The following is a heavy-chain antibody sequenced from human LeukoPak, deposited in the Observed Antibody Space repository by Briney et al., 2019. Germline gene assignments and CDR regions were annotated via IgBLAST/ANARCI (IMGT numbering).Heavy chain of an antibody. V-gene: IGHV4-39*07. J-gene: IGHJ6*02. D-gene: IGHD1-26*01. CDR1: GGSISSSSYY. CDR3: ARASGSYFSYYYYGMDV. Sequence: PSETLSLTCTVSGGSISSSSYYWGWIRQPPGKGLEWIGSIYYSGSTYYNPSPKSRVTISVDTSKNQFSLKLSSVTAADTAVYYCARASGSYFSYYYYGMDVWGQGTTVTVSS. CDR2: IYYSGST.